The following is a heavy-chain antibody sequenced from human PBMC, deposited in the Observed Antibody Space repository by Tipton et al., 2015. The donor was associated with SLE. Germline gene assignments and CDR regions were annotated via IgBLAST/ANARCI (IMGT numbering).Heavy chain of an antibody. CDR1: GGSISSYY. V-gene: IGHV4-34*01. CDR3: ARAMINWFDP. D-gene: IGHD3-22*01. J-gene: IGHJ5*02. CDR2: INHSGGT. Sequence: TLSLTCTVSGGSISSYYWSWIRQPPGKGLEWIGEINHSGGTNYNPSLKSRVTISVDTSKNQFSLKLTSVTAADTAVYYCARAMINWFDPWGQGTQVTVSS.